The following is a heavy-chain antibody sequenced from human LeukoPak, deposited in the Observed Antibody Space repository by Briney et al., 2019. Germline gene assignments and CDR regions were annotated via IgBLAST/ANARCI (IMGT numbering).Heavy chain of an antibody. D-gene: IGHD6-19*01. Sequence: GGSLRLSCVASGSTFSSYWMHWVRQAPGKGLVWVSRINPDGSSTTYADSVKGRFTISRDNAKSTLYLQMNSLRAEDTAVYYCARPGDRVAVAGTTFVDYWGQGTLVTVSS. V-gene: IGHV3-74*01. J-gene: IGHJ4*02. CDR3: ARPGDRVAVAGTTFVDY. CDR1: GSTFSSYW. CDR2: INPDGSST.